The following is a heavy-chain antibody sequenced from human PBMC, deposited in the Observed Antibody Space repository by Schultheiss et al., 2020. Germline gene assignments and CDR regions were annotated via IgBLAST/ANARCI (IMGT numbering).Heavy chain of an antibody. CDR2: IKSKTDGGTT. J-gene: IGHJ6*02. D-gene: IGHD3-10*01. Sequence: GGSLRLSCAASGFTFSSYAMSWVRQAPGKGLEWVGRIKSKTDGGTTDYAAPVKGRFTISRDDSKNTLYLQMNSLKTEDTAVYYCTTEGPFGYGMDVWGQGTTVTVSS. CDR3: TTEGPFGYGMDV. CDR1: GFTFSSYA. V-gene: IGHV3-15*01.